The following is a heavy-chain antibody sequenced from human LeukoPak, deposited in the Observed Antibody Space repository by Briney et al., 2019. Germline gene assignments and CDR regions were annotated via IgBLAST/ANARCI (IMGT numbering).Heavy chain of an antibody. CDR2: ISGSGGRT. J-gene: IGHJ4*02. CDR1: RFTFSNYA. Sequence: RPGGSLRLSCAASRFTFSNYAMTWVRQAPGQGLEWVSAISGSGGRTYYADSLKGRFTISRDNSKNTLYLQMNSLRAEDTVVYYCAKALLLFSSDYFDYWGQGTLVTVSS. D-gene: IGHD3-10*01. CDR3: AKALLLFSSDYFDY. V-gene: IGHV3-23*01.